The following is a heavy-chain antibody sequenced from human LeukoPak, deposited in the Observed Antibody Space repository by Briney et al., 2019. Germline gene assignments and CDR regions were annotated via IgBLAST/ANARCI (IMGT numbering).Heavy chain of an antibody. Sequence: AGGSLRLSCAASGFTFDDYGMSWVRQGPGKGLEWVSGINWNGGTTGYADSVKGRFTISRDNAKNSLYLQMNSLGAEDNALFYCARAAHYGDYALVKYYFDYWGQGTLVTVSS. CDR3: ARAAHYGDYALVKYYFDY. CDR1: GFTFDDYG. CDR2: INWNGGTT. J-gene: IGHJ4*02. D-gene: IGHD4-17*01. V-gene: IGHV3-20*04.